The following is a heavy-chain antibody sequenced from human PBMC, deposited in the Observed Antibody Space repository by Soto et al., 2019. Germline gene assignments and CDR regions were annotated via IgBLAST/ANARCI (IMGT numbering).Heavy chain of an antibody. J-gene: IGHJ4*02. D-gene: IGHD2-2*02. CDR1: GGSFSGYY. CDR3: ARGYQPLLYRPGKFFDY. V-gene: IGHV4-34*01. CDR2: INQSGST. Sequence: SESLSLTCAVYGGSFSGYYWSWIRQPPGKGLEGSGEINQSGSTNYNPSLKSRVTISVDTSKNQFSLKLSSVTAADTAMYYCARGYQPLLYRPGKFFDYWGQGTRVTVSS.